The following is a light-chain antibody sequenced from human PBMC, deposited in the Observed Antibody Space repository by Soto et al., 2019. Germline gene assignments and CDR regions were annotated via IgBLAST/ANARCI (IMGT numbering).Light chain of an antibody. CDR1: SIDVGGYNY. CDR2: DVA. Sequence: HSALTQPASVSGSPGQSIAISCTGASIDVGGYNYVSWYQQHPGKAPKLMIYDVASRPSGVSDRFSGSKSGNTASLTISGLQAEDEDDYYCSSYTSSSTLYVFGTGTKLTVL. J-gene: IGLJ1*01. CDR3: SSYTSSSTLYV. V-gene: IGLV2-14*03.